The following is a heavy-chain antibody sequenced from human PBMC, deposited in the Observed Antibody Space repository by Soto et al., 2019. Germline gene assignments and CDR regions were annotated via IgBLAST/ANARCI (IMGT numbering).Heavy chain of an antibody. CDR1: GFTFSSYA. D-gene: IGHD3-16*01. J-gene: IGHJ4*02. Sequence: EVHLLESGGGLVQPGGSLRLSCAASGFTFSSYAMTWVRQAPGKGLEWVSTISGRGGSTYHADSVKGRFTISRDNSKNTLYLEMNSLRAEDTAVYYCAKDLGGFAGSASYWGQGTLVTVSS. CDR2: ISGRGGST. CDR3: AKDLGGFAGSASY. V-gene: IGHV3-23*01.